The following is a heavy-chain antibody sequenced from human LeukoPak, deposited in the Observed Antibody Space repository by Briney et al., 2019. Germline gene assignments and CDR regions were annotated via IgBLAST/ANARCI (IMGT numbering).Heavy chain of an antibody. CDR1: GGSISSGSYY. CDR3: VVGFDY. D-gene: IGHD2-15*01. Sequence: TLSLTCTVSGGSISSGSYYWSWIRQPPGKALEWLAVIYWNDDKYYSPSLKSRFTITKDTSKNQVVLTMTNMNPVDTATYYCVVGFDYWGQGILVTVSS. V-gene: IGHV2-5*01. J-gene: IGHJ4*02. CDR2: IYWNDDK.